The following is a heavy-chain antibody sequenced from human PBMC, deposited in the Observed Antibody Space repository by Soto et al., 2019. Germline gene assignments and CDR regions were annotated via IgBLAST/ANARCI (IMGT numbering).Heavy chain of an antibody. CDR1: GFTFSSYG. Sequence: LRLSCAASGFTFSSYGMHWVRQAPGKGLEWVAVIWYDGSNKYYADSVKGRFTISRDNSKNTLYLQMNSLRAEDTAVYYCARDQLRFLEWLSYMDVWGQGTTVTVSS. J-gene: IGHJ6*02. V-gene: IGHV3-33*01. CDR3: ARDQLRFLEWLSYMDV. D-gene: IGHD3-3*01. CDR2: IWYDGSNK.